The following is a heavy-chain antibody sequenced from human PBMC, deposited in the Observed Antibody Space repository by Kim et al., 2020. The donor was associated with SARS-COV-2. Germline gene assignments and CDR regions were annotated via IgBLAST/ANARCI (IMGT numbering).Heavy chain of an antibody. D-gene: IGHD6-13*01. Sequence: GGSLRLSCAASGVTVSTNYMSWVRQAPGKGLEWVSVIYRGGNTYYTDSVNGRFTISRDNSKNTLYLQMNSLRAEDTAMYYCARDGYSSSWYVSWGQGTRVPVS. J-gene: IGHJ4*02. CDR1: GVTVSTNY. CDR3: ARDGYSSSWYVS. V-gene: IGHV3-66*01. CDR2: IYRGGNT.